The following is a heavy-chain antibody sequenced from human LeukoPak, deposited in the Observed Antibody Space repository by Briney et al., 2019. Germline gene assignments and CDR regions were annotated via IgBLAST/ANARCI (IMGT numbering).Heavy chain of an antibody. CDR3: AKLWSTSRGAFDI. J-gene: IGHJ3*02. Sequence: GGSLRLSCAASGFTFSSYAMSWVRRAPGKGLEWVSAVISSGGSTYYADSLKGRFTISRDNSKNTLYLQMNSLRAEDTAVYYCAKLWSTSRGAFDIWGQGTMVTVSS. V-gene: IGHV3-23*01. CDR2: VISSGGST. D-gene: IGHD1-1*01. CDR1: GFTFSSYA.